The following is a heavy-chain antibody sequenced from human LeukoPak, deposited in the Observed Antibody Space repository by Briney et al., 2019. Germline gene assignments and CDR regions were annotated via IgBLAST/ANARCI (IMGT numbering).Heavy chain of an antibody. J-gene: IGHJ4*02. CDR2: INHSGSN. V-gene: IGHV4-34*01. D-gene: IGHD3-22*01. Sequence: PSETLSLTCAVYGGSFSGYYWSWIRQPPGKGREWIGEINHSGSNSYNPSLKSRVTISVDTSKNQFSLKLSSVTAADTAVYYCARGTYYYDSSGYYGIRSRGYYFDYWGQGTLVTVSS. CDR3: ARGTYYYDSSGYYGIRSRGYYFDY. CDR1: GGSFSGYY.